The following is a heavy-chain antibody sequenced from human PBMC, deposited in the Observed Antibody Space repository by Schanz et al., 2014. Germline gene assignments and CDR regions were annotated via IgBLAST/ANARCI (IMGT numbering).Heavy chain of an antibody. V-gene: IGHV3-23*01. CDR1: GFSFSTHA. CDR2: ISGDHRNT. D-gene: IGHD3-22*01. CDR3: ARVDSSGYFFDN. J-gene: IGHJ4*02. Sequence: EVQLLESGGGLVEPGGSLRLSCAASGFSFSTHAMSWVRQAPGKGLEWVSSISGDHRNTFYADSVKGRFTISRDNSKNTVHLQMSSLRVEDTAVYYCARVDSSGYFFDNWGQGTRVTVSS.